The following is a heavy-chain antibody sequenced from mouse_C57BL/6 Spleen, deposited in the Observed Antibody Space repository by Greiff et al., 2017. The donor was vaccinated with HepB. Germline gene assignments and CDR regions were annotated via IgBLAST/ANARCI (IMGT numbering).Heavy chain of an antibody. CDR2: IDPANGNT. Sequence: VQLKESVAELVRPGASVKLSCTASGFNIKNTYMHWVKQRPEQGLEWIGRIDPANGNTKYAPKFQGKATITADTSSNTAYLQLSSLTSEDTAIYYCALFITTVGGYFDVWGTGTTVTVSS. J-gene: IGHJ1*03. CDR1: GFNIKNTY. CDR3: ALFITTVGGYFDV. D-gene: IGHD1-1*01. V-gene: IGHV14-3*01.